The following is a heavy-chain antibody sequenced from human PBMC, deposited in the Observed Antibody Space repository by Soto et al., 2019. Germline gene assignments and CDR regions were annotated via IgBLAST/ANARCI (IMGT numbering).Heavy chain of an antibody. D-gene: IGHD6-13*01. V-gene: IGHV3-53*02. Sequence: EVQLVETGGGLIQPGGSLRLSCAASGFTVSSNYMSWVRQAPGKGLEWVSVIYSGGSTYYADSVKGRFTISRDNSKNTLYLQMNSLRAEDTAVYYCARDRIAGGGYYFDYWGQGTLVTVSS. CDR1: GFTVSSNY. J-gene: IGHJ4*02. CDR2: IYSGGST. CDR3: ARDRIAGGGYYFDY.